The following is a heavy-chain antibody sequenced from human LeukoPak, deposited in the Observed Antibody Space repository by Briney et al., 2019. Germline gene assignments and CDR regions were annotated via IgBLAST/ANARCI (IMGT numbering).Heavy chain of an antibody. CDR3: ARDPGPSTAAWGAFDI. CDR1: GLTFSRYW. Sequence: GGSLRLSCAASGLTFSRYWMAWVRQAPGKGLEWVANIKQDGSETYYVDSVKGRFTFSRDNAKSSLYLQVNSLRAEDTAVYFCARDPGPSTAAWGAFDIWGQGTVVTVSS. V-gene: IGHV3-7*01. CDR2: IKQDGSET. J-gene: IGHJ3*02. D-gene: IGHD6-6*01.